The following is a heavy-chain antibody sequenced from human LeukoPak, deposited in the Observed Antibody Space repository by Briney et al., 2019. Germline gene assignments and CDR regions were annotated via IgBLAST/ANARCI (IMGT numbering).Heavy chain of an antibody. D-gene: IGHD6-19*01. Sequence: SETLSLTCTVSGGSISSSSYYWGWIRQPPGKGLEWIGSIYYSGSTYYNPSLKSRVTISVDTSKNQFSLKLSSVTAADTAVYYCARPPYSSGWYYFDYWGRGTLVTVSS. CDR1: GGSISSSSYY. J-gene: IGHJ4*02. V-gene: IGHV4-39*01. CDR3: ARPPYSSGWYYFDY. CDR2: IYYSGST.